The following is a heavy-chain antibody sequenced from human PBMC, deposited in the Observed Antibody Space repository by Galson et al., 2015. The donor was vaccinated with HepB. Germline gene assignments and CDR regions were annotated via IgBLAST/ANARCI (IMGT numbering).Heavy chain of an antibody. Sequence: SVKVSCKASGCTFTSYAISWLRQAPGQGLEWMGWIIAIFGTANYAQKFQGRVTITADESTSTAYMELRSLRSEDTAGYYCASDSGTRPKPAFAILVQVTMVSASP. D-gene: IGHD1-26*01. J-gene: IGHJ3*02. CDR3: ASDSGTRPKPAFAI. CDR2: IIAIFGTA. V-gene: IGHV1-69*13. CDR1: GCTFTSYA.